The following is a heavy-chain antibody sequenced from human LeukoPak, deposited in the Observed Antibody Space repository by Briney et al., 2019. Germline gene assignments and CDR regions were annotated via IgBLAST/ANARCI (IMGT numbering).Heavy chain of an antibody. CDR1: GGSVSSGSYY. CDR3: AGEGYNWNPTTGMDV. D-gene: IGHD1-20*01. CDR2: IYYSGST. V-gene: IGHV4-61*01. J-gene: IGHJ6*02. Sequence: SETLSLTCTVSGGSVSSGSYYWSWIRQPPGKGLEWIGYIYYSGSTNYNPSLKSRVTISVDTSKNQFSLKLSSVTAADTAVYYCAGEGYNWNPTTGMDVWGQGTTVTVSS.